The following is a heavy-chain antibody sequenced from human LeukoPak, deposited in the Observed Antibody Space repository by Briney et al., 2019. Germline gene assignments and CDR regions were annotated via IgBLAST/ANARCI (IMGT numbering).Heavy chain of an antibody. CDR3: ARDGLGTDMVPKPSDAFDI. V-gene: IGHV3-30-3*01. CDR2: ISYDGSNK. Sequence: TGRSLRLSCAASGFTFSSYAMHWVRQAPGKGLEWVAVISYDGSNKYYADSVKGRFTISRDSSKNALYLQMNSLRAEDTAVYYCARDGLGTDMVPKPSDAFDIWGQGTMVTVSS. D-gene: IGHD4/OR15-4a*01. J-gene: IGHJ3*02. CDR1: GFTFSSYA.